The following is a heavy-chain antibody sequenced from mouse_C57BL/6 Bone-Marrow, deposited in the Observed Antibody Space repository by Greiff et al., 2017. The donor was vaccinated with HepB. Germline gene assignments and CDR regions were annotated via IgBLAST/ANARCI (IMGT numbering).Heavy chain of an antibody. CDR1: GFTFSSYA. J-gene: IGHJ3*01. V-gene: IGHV5-9-1*02. CDR2: ISSGGDYI. D-gene: IGHD2-4*01. CDR3: TRVYDYERFAY. Sequence: EVKVVESGEGLVKPGGSLKLSCAASGFTFSSYAMSWVRQTPEKRLEWVAYISSGGDYIYYADTVKGRFTISRDNARNTLYLQMSSLKSEDTAMYYCTRVYDYERFAYWGQGTLVTVSA.